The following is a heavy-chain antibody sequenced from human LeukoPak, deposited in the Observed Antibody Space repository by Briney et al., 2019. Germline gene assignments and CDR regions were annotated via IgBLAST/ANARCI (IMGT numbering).Heavy chain of an antibody. D-gene: IGHD2-2*01. V-gene: IGHV4-61*05. Sequence: SETLSLTCTVSGGSISSSSYYWGWIRQPPGKGLEWIGYIYYSGSTNYNPSLKSRVTISVDTSKNQFSLKLSSVTAADTAVYYCARLRDCSSTSCPLDYWGQGTLVTVSS. CDR1: GGSISSSSYY. J-gene: IGHJ4*02. CDR3: ARLRDCSSTSCPLDY. CDR2: IYYSGST.